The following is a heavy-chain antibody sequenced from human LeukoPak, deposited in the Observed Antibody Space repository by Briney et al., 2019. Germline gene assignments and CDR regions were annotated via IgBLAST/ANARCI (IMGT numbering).Heavy chain of an antibody. Sequence: GASVKVSCKASGYTFTSYGISWVRQAPGQGLEWMGWISTYNGNTNYAQKLQGRVTMTTDTSTSTAYMELRSLRSDDTAVYYCARARVRWLRPPLYYYGMDVWGQGTTVTVSS. J-gene: IGHJ6*02. CDR2: ISTYNGNT. D-gene: IGHD5-12*01. V-gene: IGHV1-18*01. CDR3: ARARVRWLRPPLYYYGMDV. CDR1: GYTFTSYG.